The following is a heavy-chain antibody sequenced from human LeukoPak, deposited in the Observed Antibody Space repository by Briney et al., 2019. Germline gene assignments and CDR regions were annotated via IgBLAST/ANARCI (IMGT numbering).Heavy chain of an antibody. CDR3: ARVRSAAAGPLDY. CDR1: GFTFSSYE. D-gene: IGHD6-13*01. V-gene: IGHV3-7*01. J-gene: IGHJ4*02. Sequence: GGSLRLSCAASGFTFSSYEMNWVRQAPGRGLEWVADINHDATEKYYVDSVKGRFTISRDNAKKSLYLQMNRLRADDTAVYHCARVRSAAAGPLDYWGQGTLVTVSS. CDR2: INHDATEK.